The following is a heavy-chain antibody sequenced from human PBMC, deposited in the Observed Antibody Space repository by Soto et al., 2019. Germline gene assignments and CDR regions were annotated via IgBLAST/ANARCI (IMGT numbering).Heavy chain of an antibody. V-gene: IGHV4-30-4*01. Sequence: PSETLSLTCTVSGGSISSGDYYWSWIRQPPGKGLEWIGYIYYSGSTYYNPSLKSRVTISVDTSKNQFSLKLSSVTAADTAVYYCARYSNYGRVVDYWGQGTLVTVSS. CDR3: ARYSNYGRVVDY. CDR1: GGSISSGDYY. D-gene: IGHD4-4*01. J-gene: IGHJ4*02. CDR2: IYYSGST.